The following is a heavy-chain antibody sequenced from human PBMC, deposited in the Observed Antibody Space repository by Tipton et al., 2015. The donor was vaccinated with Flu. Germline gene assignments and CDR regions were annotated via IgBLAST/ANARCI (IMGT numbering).Heavy chain of an antibody. V-gene: IGHV4-59*11. J-gene: IGHJ4*02. CDR2: IYFSCST. CDR3: ARGSYGELLYFDY. CDR1: GGSISGHY. D-gene: IGHD1-26*01. Sequence: TLSLTCSVSGGSISGHYWNWIRQPPGKGLEWIGYIYFSCSTEYNPSLRSRVTISLDTSKEHFSLNLSSVIAADTAMYYCARGSYGELLYFDYWGQGTLGIVSS.